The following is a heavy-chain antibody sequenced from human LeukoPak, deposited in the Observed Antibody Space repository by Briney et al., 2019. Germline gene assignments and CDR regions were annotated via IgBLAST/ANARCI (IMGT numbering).Heavy chain of an antibody. D-gene: IGHD6-19*01. CDR2: INPSGGGT. CDR3: AVSSPKPLYSSGWYTFGHFDY. CDR1: GYDFINYG. J-gene: IGHJ4*02. V-gene: IGHV1-46*01. Sequence: ASVRVSCKASGYDFINYGISWVRQAPGQGLEWMGIINPSGGGTSYAQKFQGRVTMTRDTSTSTVYMELSSLRSEDTAVYYCAVSSPKPLYSSGWYTFGHFDYWGQGTLVTVSS.